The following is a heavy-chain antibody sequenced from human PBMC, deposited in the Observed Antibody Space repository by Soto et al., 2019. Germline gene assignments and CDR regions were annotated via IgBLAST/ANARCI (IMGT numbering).Heavy chain of an antibody. CDR1: GGSVSSDDYY. CDR3: ARDLSNCPDSFDA. D-gene: IGHD1-1*01. Sequence: SETLSLTCTVSGGSVSSDDYYWTWIRQPPGEGLEWVGYIYYTGRTHYNPSLQSRLTISIDTSKNQFSLDLISVTAADTAVYYCARDLSNCPDSFDAWGQGTMLTV. V-gene: IGHV4-30-4*01. J-gene: IGHJ4*02. CDR2: IYYTGRT.